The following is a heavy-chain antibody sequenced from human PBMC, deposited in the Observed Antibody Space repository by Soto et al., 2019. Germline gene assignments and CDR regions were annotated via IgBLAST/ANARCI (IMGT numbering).Heavy chain of an antibody. CDR2: IYYSGST. J-gene: IGHJ5*02. CDR1: GCSISSSSYY. CDR3: ARQGYCSGGSCYRETYNWFDP. Sequence: PSETLSLTCTVSGCSISSSSYYWGWIRQPPGKGLEWIGSIYYSGSTYYNPSLKSRVTISVDTSKNQFSLKLSSVTAADTAVYYCARQGYCSGGSCYRETYNWFDPWGQGTLVTVSS. V-gene: IGHV4-39*01. D-gene: IGHD2-15*01.